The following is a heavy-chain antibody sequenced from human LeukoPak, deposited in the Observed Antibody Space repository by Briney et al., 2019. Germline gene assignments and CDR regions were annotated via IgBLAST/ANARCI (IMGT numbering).Heavy chain of an antibody. D-gene: IGHD2-15*01. CDR3: ARDHYCSGGSCYWFDP. CDR1: GGSISSGGYY. Sequence: SQTLSLTCAVSGGSISSGGYYWSWIRQHPGKGLEWIGHIYYSGSTYYNPSLKSRVTISVDTSKNQFSLKLSSVTAADMAVYYCARDHYCSGGSCYWFDPWGQGTLVTVSS. J-gene: IGHJ5*02. CDR2: IYYSGST. V-gene: IGHV4-31*11.